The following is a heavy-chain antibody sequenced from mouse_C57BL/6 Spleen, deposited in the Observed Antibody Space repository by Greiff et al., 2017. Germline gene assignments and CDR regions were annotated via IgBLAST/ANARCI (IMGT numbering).Heavy chain of an antibody. CDR2: IDPSDSYT. CDR3: ARGHITTVVDAMDY. CDR1: GYTFTSYW. Sequence: QVQLQQPGAELVRPGTSVKLSCKASGYTFTSYWMHWVKQRPGQGLEWIGVIDPSDSYTNYNQKFKGKATLTVDTSSSTAYMQLSSLTSEDSAVYYCARGHITTVVDAMDYWGQGTSVTVSS. J-gene: IGHJ4*01. V-gene: IGHV1-59*01. D-gene: IGHD1-1*01.